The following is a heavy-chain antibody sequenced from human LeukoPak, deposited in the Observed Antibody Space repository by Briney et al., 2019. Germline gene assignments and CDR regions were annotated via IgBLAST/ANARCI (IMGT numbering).Heavy chain of an antibody. CDR2: IIPIFGTA. CDR3: ARGVWGYCSSTSCPNWFDP. J-gene: IGHJ5*02. Sequence: VASVKVSCKASGGTFSSYAISRVRQAPGQGLEWMGGIIPIFGTANYAQKFQGRVTITTDESTSTAYMELSSLRSEDTAVYYCARGVWGYCSSTSCPNWFDPWGQGTLVTVSS. V-gene: IGHV1-69*05. D-gene: IGHD2-2*01. CDR1: GGTFSSYA.